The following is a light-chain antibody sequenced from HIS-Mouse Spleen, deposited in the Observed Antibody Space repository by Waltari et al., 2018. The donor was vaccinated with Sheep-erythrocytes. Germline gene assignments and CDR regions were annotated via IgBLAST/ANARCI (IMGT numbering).Light chain of an antibody. CDR3: CSYAGSSTFHVV. Sequence: QSALTQPASVSGSPGQSITISCTGTSSDVGSYKLVSWYPQHPGKAPKPMIYEGSKRPSGVSNRFSGSKSGNTASLTISGLQAEDEADYYCCSYAGSSTFHVVFGGGTKLTVL. CDR2: EGS. CDR1: SSDVGSYKL. J-gene: IGLJ2*01. V-gene: IGLV2-23*03.